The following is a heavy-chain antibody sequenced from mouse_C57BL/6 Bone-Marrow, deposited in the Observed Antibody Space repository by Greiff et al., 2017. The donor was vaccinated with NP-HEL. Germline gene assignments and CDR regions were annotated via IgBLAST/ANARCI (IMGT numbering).Heavy chain of an antibody. CDR2: ISSGSSTI. CDR1: GSTFSDYG. J-gene: IGHJ4*01. Sequence: EVKLMESGGGLLKPGGSLKLSCAASGSTFSDYGMHWVRQAPEKGLEWVAYISSGSSTIYYAATVKGRFPISRDNAKNTLFLQMTSLRSEDTAMYYCARRYRGLYYYAMDYWGQGTSVTVSS. CDR3: ARRYRGLYYYAMDY. D-gene: IGHD2-12*01. V-gene: IGHV5-17*01.